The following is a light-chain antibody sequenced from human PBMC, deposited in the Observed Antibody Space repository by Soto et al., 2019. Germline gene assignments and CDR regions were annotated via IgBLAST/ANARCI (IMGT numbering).Light chain of an antibody. J-gene: IGLJ3*02. CDR1: SSNIGSNT. CDR3: AAWDDSLSALV. V-gene: IGLV1-44*01. CDR2: RND. Sequence: QSVLTQPPSASGTPGQRVTISCSGSSSNIGSNTVNWYQQLPGSAPKLLIYRNDQRPSGVPDRFSGSKSGTSASLAISGLRSEDEADYYCAAWDDSLSALVFGGGTKLTVL.